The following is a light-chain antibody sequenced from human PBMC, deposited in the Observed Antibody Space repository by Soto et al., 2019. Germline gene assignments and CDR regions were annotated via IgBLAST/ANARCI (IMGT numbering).Light chain of an antibody. J-gene: IGKJ1*01. CDR1: QSVSSN. CDR2: GAS. Sequence: EIVLTQSPDTLSLSPGEGATLSCRASQSVSSNLAWYQQKPGQAPRVLIHGASSRATGIPDRFNGSGSGTDFTFTISRLEPEDFAVYYCQQYSSSPRTFGQGTKVDIK. V-gene: IGKV3-20*01. CDR3: QQYSSSPRT.